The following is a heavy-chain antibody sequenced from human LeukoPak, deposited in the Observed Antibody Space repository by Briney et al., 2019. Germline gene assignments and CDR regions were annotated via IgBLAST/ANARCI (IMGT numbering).Heavy chain of an antibody. D-gene: IGHD2-2*01. V-gene: IGHV3-9*03. CDR3: ARSKTVPAATKDAFDI. Sequence: PGGSLRLSCAASGFTFSSSAMTWVRQVLGKGLEWVSGISWNSGSIGYADSVKGRFTISRDNAKNSLYLQMNSLRAEDMALYYCARSKTVPAATKDAFDIWGQGTMVTVSS. CDR1: GFTFSSSA. CDR2: ISWNSGSI. J-gene: IGHJ3*02.